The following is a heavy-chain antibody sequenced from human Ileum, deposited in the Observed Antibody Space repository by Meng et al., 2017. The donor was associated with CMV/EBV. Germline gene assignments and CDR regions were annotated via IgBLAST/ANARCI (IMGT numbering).Heavy chain of an antibody. CDR2: ISYDESDQ. CDR3: ARENDYYNYFEF. CDR1: GFTFSNYP. V-gene: IGHV3-30*01. J-gene: IGHJ4*02. Sequence: GGSLRLSCVASGFTFSNYPMHWVRQAPGKGLEWVAVISYDESDQYYADSVKGRFTISRDYSKNTLYLQMNSLRGDDTAVYYCARENDYYNYFEFWGQGTLVTVSS. D-gene: IGHD2-21*02.